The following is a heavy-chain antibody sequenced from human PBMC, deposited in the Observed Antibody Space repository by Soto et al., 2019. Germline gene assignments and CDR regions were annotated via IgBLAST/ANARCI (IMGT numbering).Heavy chain of an antibody. V-gene: IGHV3-15*01. CDR1: GFTFSHAW. Sequence: EAQLVESGGGLVTPGESLRLSCVASGFTFSHAWMSWVRQAPGKGLEWIGRITSKSAGETTAYAAPVTGRFTVSREDLKNTLYLQVNSLKTEDTGICDCYTEHTRFMAHWGQGTLVTVSS. CDR3: YTEHTRFMAH. D-gene: IGHD3-16*01. J-gene: IGHJ4*02. CDR2: ITSKSAGETT.